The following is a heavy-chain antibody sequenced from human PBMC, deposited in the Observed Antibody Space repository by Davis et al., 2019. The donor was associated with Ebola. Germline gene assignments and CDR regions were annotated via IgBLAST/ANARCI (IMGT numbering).Heavy chain of an antibody. D-gene: IGHD3-22*01. CDR2: ISGVGYNT. CDR3: ATCGFCVSSSGIDY. J-gene: IGHJ4*02. Sequence: GSLRLSCAASGFTFRSYAMNWVRQTPGKGLEWVSGISGVGYNTYYADSVKGRFTISRDNSKNTLYLQMNSLRADDTAVYYCATCGFCVSSSGIDYRGQGTLVTVSS. V-gene: IGHV3-23*01. CDR1: GFTFRSYA.